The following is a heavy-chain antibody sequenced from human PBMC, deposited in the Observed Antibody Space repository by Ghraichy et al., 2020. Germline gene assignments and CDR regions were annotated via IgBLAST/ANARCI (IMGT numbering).Heavy chain of an antibody. CDR3: AKLEDTAMGYFDY. D-gene: IGHD5-18*01. CDR2: ISSSSSYI. Sequence: GGSLRLSCAASGFTFSSYSMNWVRQAPGKGLEWVSSISSSSSYIYYADSVKGRFTISRDNAKNSLYLQMNSLRAEDTAVYYCAKLEDTAMGYFDYWGQGTLVTVSS. CDR1: GFTFSSYS. J-gene: IGHJ4*02. V-gene: IGHV3-21*01.